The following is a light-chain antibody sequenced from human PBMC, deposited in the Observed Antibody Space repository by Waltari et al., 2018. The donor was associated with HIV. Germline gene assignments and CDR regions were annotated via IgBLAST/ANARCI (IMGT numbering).Light chain of an antibody. J-gene: IGLJ3*02. CDR1: TSAIGYYDY. CDR2: DVS. V-gene: IGLV2-14*03. Sequence: QSALTQPASVSGSPGQSITISCTGITSAIGYYDYVSWSQQHPGKAPKLMIYDVSKRPSGISNRFSGSKSGNTASLTLSGLQAEDEADYYCSAQTGSTTLVFGGGTTLTVL. CDR3: SAQTGSTTLV.